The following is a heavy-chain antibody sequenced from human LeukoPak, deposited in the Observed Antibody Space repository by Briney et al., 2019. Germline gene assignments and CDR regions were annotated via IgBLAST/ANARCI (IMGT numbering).Heavy chain of an antibody. CDR1: GFTFDDYG. V-gene: IGHV3-20*04. CDR2: INWNGGST. CDR3: ARARGDFWSGYAHPGAFDI. D-gene: IGHD3-3*01. Sequence: GGSLRLSCAASGFTFDDYGMSWVRQAPGKGLEWVSGINWNGGSTGYADSVKGRFTISRDNAKNSLYLQMNSLRAEDTALYYCARARGDFWSGYAHPGAFDIWGQGTMVTVSS. J-gene: IGHJ3*02.